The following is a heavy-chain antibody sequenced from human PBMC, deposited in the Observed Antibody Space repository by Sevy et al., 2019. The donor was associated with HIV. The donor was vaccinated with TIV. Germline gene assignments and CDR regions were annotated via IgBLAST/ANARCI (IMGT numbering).Heavy chain of an antibody. CDR1: GDTFSTYD. J-gene: IGHJ6*02. CDR2: MSPKSGST. D-gene: IGHD2-15*01. V-gene: IGHV1-8*02. Sequence: ASVKVSCKASGDTFSTYDINWVRQAPGQGLEWMGWMSPKSGSTGFAQKFQGRLTMHSDTSINIAYMELRSLRSKNTAVYYCASVGSGEVWSYGYYYYGMDVWGQGTTVTVSS. CDR3: ASVGSGEVWSYGYYYYGMDV.